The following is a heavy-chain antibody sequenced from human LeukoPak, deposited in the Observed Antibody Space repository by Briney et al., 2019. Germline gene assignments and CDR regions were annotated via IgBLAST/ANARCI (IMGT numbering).Heavy chain of an antibody. J-gene: IGHJ4*02. CDR1: GGSISSGSYY. CDR3: ARDDTMVRGVPSY. V-gene: IGHV4-61*02. D-gene: IGHD3-10*01. CDR2: IYTSGST. Sequence: SEILSLTCTVSGGSISSGSYYWSWIRQPAGKGLEWIGRIYTSGSTNYNPSLKSRVTISVDTSKNQFSLKLSSVTAADTAVYYCARDDTMVRGVPSYWGQGTLVTVSS.